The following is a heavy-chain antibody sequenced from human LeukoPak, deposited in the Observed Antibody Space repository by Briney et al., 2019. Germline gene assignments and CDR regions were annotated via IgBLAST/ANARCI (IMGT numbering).Heavy chain of an antibody. J-gene: IGHJ6*03. D-gene: IGHD3-3*01. CDR2: INHSGST. CDR3: ARGRGYYHYYYMDV. V-gene: IGHV4-34*01. CDR1: GGSFSGYY. Sequence: SETLSLTCAVYGGSFSGYYWSWIRQPPGKGLEWIGEINHSGSTNYNPSLKSRVTISVDTSKNQFSLKLSSVTAADRAVYYCARGRGYYHYYYMDVWGKGTTVTVSS.